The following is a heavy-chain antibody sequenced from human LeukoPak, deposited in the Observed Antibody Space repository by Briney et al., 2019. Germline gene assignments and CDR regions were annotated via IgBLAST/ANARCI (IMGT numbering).Heavy chain of an antibody. CDR1: RFTFSSYG. CDR2: IRYDGSNK. Sequence: PGGSLRLSCAASRFTFSSYGMRWVRQAPGKGLEWVAFIRYDGSNKYYAESVKGRFTISRDNSKNTLYVQMDSLTTDDTAVYYCAKEIWPTVTTPGRTYFDYWGQGTLVTVSS. V-gene: IGHV3-30*02. D-gene: IGHD4-17*01. CDR3: AKEIWPTVTTPGRTYFDY. J-gene: IGHJ4*02.